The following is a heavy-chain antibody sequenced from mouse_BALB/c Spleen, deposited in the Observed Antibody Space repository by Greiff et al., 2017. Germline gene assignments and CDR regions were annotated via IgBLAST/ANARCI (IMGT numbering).Heavy chain of an antibody. CDR2: INPYNGAT. J-gene: IGHJ4*01. V-gene: IGHV1-31*01. Sequence: EVKLQQSGPELVKPGASVKISCKASGYSFTGYYMHWVKQSHVKSLEWIGRINPYNGATSYNQNFKDKASLTVDKSSSTAYMELHSLTSEDSAVYYCARSDYDDYYAMDYWGQGTSVTVAA. CDR1: GYSFTGYY. D-gene: IGHD2-4*01. CDR3: ARSDYDDYYAMDY.